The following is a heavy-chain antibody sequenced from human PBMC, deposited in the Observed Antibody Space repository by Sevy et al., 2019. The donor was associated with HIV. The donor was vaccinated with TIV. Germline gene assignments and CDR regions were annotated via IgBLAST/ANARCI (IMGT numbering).Heavy chain of an antibody. Sequence: GGSLRLSCAASGFTFSNYWMSWVRQAPGKGLEWVANIKKDGSEKYYVDSVKGRFTISRDNAKNSLFLQMNSLRVEDTALYDCARDCSSTSCLWGLDVWGQGTTVTVSS. CDR3: ARDCSSTSCLWGLDV. J-gene: IGHJ6*02. D-gene: IGHD2-2*01. CDR1: GFTFSNYW. V-gene: IGHV3-7*03. CDR2: IKKDGSEK.